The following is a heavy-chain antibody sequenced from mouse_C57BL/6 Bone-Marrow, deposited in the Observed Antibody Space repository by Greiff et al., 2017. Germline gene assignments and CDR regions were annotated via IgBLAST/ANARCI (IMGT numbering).Heavy chain of an antibody. J-gene: IGHJ4*01. CDR1: GYTFTSYW. CDR3: ASWVYAMDY. D-gene: IGHD4-1*01. Sequence: QVQLQQPGAELVKPGASVKLSCKASGYTFTSYWMQWVKQRPGQGLEWIGEIDPSDSYTNYNQKFKGKATLTVATSSSAAYMQLSSLTSEDSAVYYCASWVYAMDYWGQGTSVTVSS. CDR2: IDPSDSYT. V-gene: IGHV1-50*01.